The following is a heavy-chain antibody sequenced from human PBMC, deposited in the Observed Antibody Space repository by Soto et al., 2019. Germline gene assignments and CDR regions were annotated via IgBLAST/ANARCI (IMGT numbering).Heavy chain of an antibody. V-gene: IGHV4-34*01. CDR3: ARDYILTGYYQNYYYYGMDV. CDR2: INHSGST. D-gene: IGHD3-9*01. CDR1: GGSFSGYY. Sequence: SETLSLTCAVYGGSFSGYYWSWIRQPPGKGLEWIGEINHSGSTNYNPSLKSRVTISVDTSKNQFSLKLSSVTAADTAVYYCARDYILTGYYQNYYYYGMDVWGQGTTVTVSS. J-gene: IGHJ6*02.